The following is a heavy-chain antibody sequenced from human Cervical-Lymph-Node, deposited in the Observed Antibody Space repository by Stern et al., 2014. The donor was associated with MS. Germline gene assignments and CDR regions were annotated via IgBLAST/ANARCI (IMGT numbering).Heavy chain of an antibody. CDR3: ARSHSKWLVHDAFDI. D-gene: IGHD6-19*01. Sequence: VQLVESGGGLVKPGGSLRLSCAASGFTFSDYYMSWIRQAPGKGLEWVSSISSSGSSIYYAVSVKGRFTISRDNAKNSLYLQMNSLRAEDTAVYYCARSHSKWLVHDAFDIWGQGTMVSVSS. CDR2: ISSSGSSI. CDR1: GFTFSDYY. V-gene: IGHV3-11*01. J-gene: IGHJ3*02.